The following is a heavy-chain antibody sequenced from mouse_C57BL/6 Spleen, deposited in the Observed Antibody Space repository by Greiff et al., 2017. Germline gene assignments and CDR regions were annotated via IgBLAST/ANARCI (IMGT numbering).Heavy chain of an antibody. D-gene: IGHD6-1*01. CDR2: TFYSGIT. CDR3: ARDRLYYAMDY. V-gene: IGHV3-3*01. Sequence: VQLMESGPSLVRPSQTLSLTCTVTGFSINSDCYWIWIRPFPGNKLEYIGYTFYSGITYSTPSLESRTYITRDTSKNQFSLKLSSVTTEDTATYYCARDRLYYAMDYWGQGTSVTVSS. J-gene: IGHJ4*01. CDR1: GFSINSDCY.